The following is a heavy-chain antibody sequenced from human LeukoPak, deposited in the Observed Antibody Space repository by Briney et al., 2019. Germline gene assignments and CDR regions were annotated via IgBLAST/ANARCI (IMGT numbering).Heavy chain of an antibody. CDR1: GGTFSSYA. CDR3: ARDQTKPMTHGGLDAFDI. Sequence: SVKVSCKASGGTFSSYAISWVRQAPGQGLEWMGGIIPIFGTANYAQKFQGRVTITADESTSTAYMELSSLRSEDTAVYYCARDQTKPMTHGGLDAFDIWGQGTVVTVSS. D-gene: IGHD3-22*01. V-gene: IGHV1-69*13. CDR2: IIPIFGTA. J-gene: IGHJ3*02.